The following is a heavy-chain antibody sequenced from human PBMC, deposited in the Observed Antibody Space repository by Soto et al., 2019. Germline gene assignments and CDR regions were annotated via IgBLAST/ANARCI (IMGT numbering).Heavy chain of an antibody. CDR3: AKGTLELLGRQYFQH. Sequence: EVQLLESGGGLVQPGRSLRLSCAASGFTFSSYAMSWVRQAPGKGLEWVSAISGSGGSTYYADSVKGRFTISRDNSKNTLYLQMNSLRAEDTAVYYCAKGTLELLGRQYFQHWGQGTLVTVSS. J-gene: IGHJ1*01. D-gene: IGHD1-7*01. CDR1: GFTFSSYA. CDR2: ISGSGGST. V-gene: IGHV3-23*01.